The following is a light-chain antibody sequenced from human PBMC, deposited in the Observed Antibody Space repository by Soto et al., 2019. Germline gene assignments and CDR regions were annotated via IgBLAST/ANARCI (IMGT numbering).Light chain of an antibody. V-gene: IGLV2-18*02. CDR3: SSYTISSTYV. CDR1: SSDVGSYNR. CDR2: DVS. J-gene: IGLJ1*01. Sequence: QSVLTQPPSVSGSPGQSVAISCTGTSSDVGSYNRVSWYQQPPGTAPKLMIFDVSNRPSGVPDRFSGSKSGNTASLTISGLQAEDEADYYCSSYTISSTYVFGTGTKVTVL.